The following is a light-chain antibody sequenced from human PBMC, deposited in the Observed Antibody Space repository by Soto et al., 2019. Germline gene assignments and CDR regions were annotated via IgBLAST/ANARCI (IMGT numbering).Light chain of an antibody. CDR3: SSDTSIRTPYSV. V-gene: IGLV2-14*01. J-gene: IGLJ1*01. Sequence: QSALTQPASVSGSPGQSITISCTGTSSDVGGYNYVSWYQQHPGKAPKLMIYEVSNRPSGVSNRFSGSKSGNTASLTISGLQAEDEDYYYCSSDTSIRTPYSVFGNGPKLTV. CDR2: EVS. CDR1: SSDVGGYNY.